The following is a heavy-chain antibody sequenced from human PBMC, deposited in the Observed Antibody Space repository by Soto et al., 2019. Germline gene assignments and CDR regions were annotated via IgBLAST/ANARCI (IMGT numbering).Heavy chain of an antibody. CDR1: GGSIIDEDYY. Sequence: QVRLQESGPGLVRPSETLSLTCTVSGGSIIDEDYYWSWVRQPPGKALEWIGYVDHRGHTQYNPSLRSRISLLSDTSKHQFSLRLTSVSVADTAVYFCAREGVGFSTGWLDCWGPGAQVTVS. V-gene: IGHV4-30-4*01. CDR2: VDHRGHT. J-gene: IGHJ4*02. D-gene: IGHD2-8*02. CDR3: AREGVGFSTGWLDC.